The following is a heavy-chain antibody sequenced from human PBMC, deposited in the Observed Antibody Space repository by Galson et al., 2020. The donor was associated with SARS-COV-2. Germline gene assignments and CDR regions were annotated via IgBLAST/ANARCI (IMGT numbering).Heavy chain of an antibody. CDR1: GGSISSYY. Sequence: SQTLSLTCTVSGGSISSYYWSWIRQPPGKGLEWIGYIYYSGSTNYHPSLKSRVTISVDTSKNQFSLKLSSVTAADTAGYYCARAAQTYYDFWSGYYNAPHFDYWGQGTLVTVSS. J-gene: IGHJ4*02. CDR2: IYYSGST. CDR3: ARAAQTYYDFWSGYYNAPHFDY. D-gene: IGHD3-3*01. V-gene: IGHV4-59*01.